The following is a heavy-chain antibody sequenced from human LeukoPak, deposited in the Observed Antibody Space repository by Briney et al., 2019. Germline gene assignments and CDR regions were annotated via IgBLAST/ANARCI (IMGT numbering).Heavy chain of an antibody. Sequence: SETLSLTCTVSGGSFSSGDYYWSWIRQPPGKGLEWIGSIYYSGSTYYNPSLKSRVTISVDTSKNQFSLKLSSVTAADTAVYYCARLPQWLEAFDIWGQGTMVTVSS. CDR3: ARLPQWLEAFDI. CDR2: IYYSGST. J-gene: IGHJ3*02. D-gene: IGHD6-19*01. CDR1: GGSFSSGDYY. V-gene: IGHV4-39*01.